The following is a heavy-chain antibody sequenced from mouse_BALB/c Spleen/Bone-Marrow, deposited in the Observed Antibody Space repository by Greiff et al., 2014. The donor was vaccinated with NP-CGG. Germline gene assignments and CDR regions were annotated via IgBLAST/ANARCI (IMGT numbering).Heavy chain of an antibody. CDR2: ISSGSSSI. D-gene: IGHD2-14*01. CDR1: GFTFSSFG. Sequence: EVQVVESGGGLVQPGGSRKLSCAASGFTFSSFGMHWVRQAPEKGLEWVAYISSGSSSIYYTDTEKGRFTISRDNPKSTLFLQMTSLRSEDTAIYYCTRWGYAGDYYAMDYWGQGTSVTVSS. V-gene: IGHV5-17*02. CDR3: TRWGYAGDYYAMDY. J-gene: IGHJ4*01.